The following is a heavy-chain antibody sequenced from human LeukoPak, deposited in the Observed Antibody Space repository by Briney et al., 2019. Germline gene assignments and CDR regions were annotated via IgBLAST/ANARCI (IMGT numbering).Heavy chain of an antibody. CDR3: ARSPMKRYCSSTSCYRLPYFDY. Sequence: SETLSLTCTVSGGSFSGYYWSWIRQPPGKGLEWIGEINHSGGINYNPSLKSRVTISVDTSKNQFSLKLSSVTAADTAVYYCARSPMKRYCSSTSCYRLPYFDYWGQGTLVTVSS. V-gene: IGHV4-34*01. CDR1: GGSFSGYY. J-gene: IGHJ4*02. D-gene: IGHD2-2*01. CDR2: INHSGGI.